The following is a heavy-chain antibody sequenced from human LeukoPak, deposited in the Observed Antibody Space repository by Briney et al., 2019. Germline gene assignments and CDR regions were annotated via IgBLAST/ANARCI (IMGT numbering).Heavy chain of an antibody. V-gene: IGHV3-53*01. CDR3: ARGLRVSGTMVDYYYGMDV. Sequence: PGGSLRLSCAASGFTVSSNYMSWVRQAPGKGLEWVSVIYSGGSTYYADSVKGRFTISRDNSKNTLYLQMNSLRAEDTAVYYCARGLRVSGTMVDYYYGMDVWGQGTTVTVSS. J-gene: IGHJ6*02. CDR1: GFTVSSNY. D-gene: IGHD1-7*01. CDR2: IYSGGST.